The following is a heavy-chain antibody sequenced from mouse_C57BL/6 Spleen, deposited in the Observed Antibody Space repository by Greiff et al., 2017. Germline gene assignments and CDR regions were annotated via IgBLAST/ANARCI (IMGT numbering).Heavy chain of an antibody. CDR3: ARGVTTPWFAY. V-gene: IGHV1-69*01. D-gene: IGHD2-2*01. J-gene: IGHJ3*01. Sequence: VQLQQPGAELVMPGASVKLSCKASGYTFTSYWMHWVKQRPGQGLEWIGEIDPSDSYTNYNQKFKGKSTLTVDKSSSTAYMQLSSLTSEDSAVYFCARGVTTPWFAYWGQGTLVTVSA. CDR2: IDPSDSYT. CDR1: GYTFTSYW.